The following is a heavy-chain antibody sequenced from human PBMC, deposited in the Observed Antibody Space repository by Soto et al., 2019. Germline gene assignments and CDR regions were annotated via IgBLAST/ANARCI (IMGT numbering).Heavy chain of an antibody. CDR2: IYYSGST. J-gene: IGHJ6*02. CDR1: GGSISSGGYY. CDR3: ARDVKAARTYYYYGMDV. V-gene: IGHV4-31*03. D-gene: IGHD6-6*01. Sequence: SETLSLTCTVSGGSISSGGYYWSWIRQHPGKGLEWIGYIYYSGSTYYNQSLKSRVTISVDTSKNQFSLKLSSVTAADTAVYYCARDVKAARTYYYYGMDVWGQGTTVTVSS.